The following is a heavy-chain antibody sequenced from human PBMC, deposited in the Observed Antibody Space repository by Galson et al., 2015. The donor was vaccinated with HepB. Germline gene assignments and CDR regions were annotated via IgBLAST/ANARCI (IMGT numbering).Heavy chain of an antibody. D-gene: IGHD5-24*01. CDR1: GGTFSSYA. CDR3: ARGPVEMATIEPLDAFDI. CDR2: IIPIFGTA. V-gene: IGHV1-69*06. Sequence: SVKVSCKASGGTFSSYAISWVRQAPGQGLEWMGGIIPIFGTANYAQKFQGRVTITADKSTSTAYMELSSLRSEDTAVYYCARGPVEMATIEPLDAFDIWGQGTMVTVSS. J-gene: IGHJ3*02.